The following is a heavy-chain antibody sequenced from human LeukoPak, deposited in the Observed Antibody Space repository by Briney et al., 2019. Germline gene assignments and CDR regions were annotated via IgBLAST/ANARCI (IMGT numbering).Heavy chain of an antibody. CDR2: IYPGDSDT. J-gene: IGHJ4*02. Sequence: GESLQISCKGSGYSFTSYWIGWVRQMPGKGLEWMGIIYPGDSDTRYSPSFQGQVTISADKSISTAYLQWSSLKASDTAMYYCARVRGERWLQYYYFDYWGQGTLVTVSS. CDR1: GYSFTSYW. CDR3: ARVRGERWLQYYYFDY. V-gene: IGHV5-51*01. D-gene: IGHD5-24*01.